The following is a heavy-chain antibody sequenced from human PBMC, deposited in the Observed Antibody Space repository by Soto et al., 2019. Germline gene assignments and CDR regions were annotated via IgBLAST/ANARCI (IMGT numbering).Heavy chain of an antibody. V-gene: IGHV3-23*01. CDR1: GFTFSSYA. Sequence: GGSLRLSCAASGFTFSSYAMSWVRQAPGKGLEWVSAISGSGGSTYYADSVKGRFTISRDNSKNTLYLQMNSLRAEDTAVYYCAKWGVGSSSWYYYYGMDVWGQGTTVTVSS. CDR2: ISGSGGST. D-gene: IGHD6-13*01. CDR3: AKWGVGSSSWYYYYGMDV. J-gene: IGHJ6*02.